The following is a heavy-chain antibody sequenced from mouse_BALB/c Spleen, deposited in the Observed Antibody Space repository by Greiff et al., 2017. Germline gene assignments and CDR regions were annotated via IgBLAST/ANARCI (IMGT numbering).Heavy chain of an antibody. Sequence: EGKLQESGPGLVKPSQSLSLTCTVTGYSITSDYAWNWIRQFPGNKLEWMGYISYSGSTSYNPSLISRISITRDTSKNQFFLQLNSVTTEDTATYYCARTGTWAKDYWGQGTSVTVSS. V-gene: IGHV3-2*02. D-gene: IGHD4-1*01. CDR2: ISYSGST. CDR1: GYSITSDYA. J-gene: IGHJ4*01. CDR3: ARTGTWAKDY.